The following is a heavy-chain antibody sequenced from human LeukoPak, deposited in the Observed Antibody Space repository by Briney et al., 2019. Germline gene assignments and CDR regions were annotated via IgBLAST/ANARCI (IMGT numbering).Heavy chain of an antibody. V-gene: IGHV3-23*01. CDR1: GFTFSTFA. CDR3: ATYRQVLLPFES. J-gene: IGHJ4*02. Sequence: GGSLRLSCAASGFTFSTFAMIWVRQPPGKGLEWVSSIFPSGGEIHYADSVRGRFTTSRDNSKSTLSLQMNSLRAEDTAIYYCATYRQVLLPFESWGQGTLVTVSS. CDR2: IFPSGGEI. D-gene: IGHD2-8*02.